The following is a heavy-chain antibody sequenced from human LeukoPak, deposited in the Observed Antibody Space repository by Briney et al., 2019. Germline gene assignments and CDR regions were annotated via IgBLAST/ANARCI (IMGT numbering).Heavy chain of an antibody. Sequence: ASVKVSCKASGGTFSSYAISWVRQAPGQGLEWMGWISAYNGNTNYAQKLQGRVTMTTDTSTSTAYMELRSLRSDDTAVYYCARVAVAGPTLDYWGQGTLVTVSS. CDR2: ISAYNGNT. J-gene: IGHJ4*02. D-gene: IGHD6-19*01. CDR1: GGTFSSYA. V-gene: IGHV1-18*01. CDR3: ARVAVAGPTLDY.